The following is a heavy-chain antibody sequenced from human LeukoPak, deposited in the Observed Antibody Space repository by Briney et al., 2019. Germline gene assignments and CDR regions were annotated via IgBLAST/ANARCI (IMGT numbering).Heavy chain of an antibody. J-gene: IGHJ4*02. CDR2: ISSSSSYI. D-gene: IGHD6-13*01. CDR1: GFTFSTYA. Sequence: PGGSLRLSCAASGFTFSTYAMNWVRQAPGKGLEWVSSISSSSSYIYCADSVKGRFTISRDNAKNSLYLQMNSLRAEDTAVYYCARDRDSSSWCDYWGQGTLVTVSS. CDR3: ARDRDSSSWCDY. V-gene: IGHV3-21*01.